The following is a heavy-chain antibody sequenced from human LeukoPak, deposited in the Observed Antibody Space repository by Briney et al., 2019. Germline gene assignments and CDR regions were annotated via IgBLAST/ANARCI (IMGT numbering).Heavy chain of an antibody. Sequence: ASVKVSCKASGYTFTSYYMHWVRQAPGQGLEWMGIINPSGGSTSYAQKFQGRVTMTRDTSTSTVCMELSSLRSEDTAVYYCARVVVPYYYGMDVWGQGTTVTVSS. V-gene: IGHV1-46*01. CDR3: ARVVVPYYYGMDV. CDR2: INPSGGST. CDR1: GYTFTSYY. J-gene: IGHJ6*02. D-gene: IGHD2-15*01.